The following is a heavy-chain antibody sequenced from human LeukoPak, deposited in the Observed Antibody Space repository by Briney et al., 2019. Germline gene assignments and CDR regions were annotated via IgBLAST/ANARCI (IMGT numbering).Heavy chain of an antibody. CDR2: ISGSGGST. CDR1: GFTFSSYA. Sequence: GRSLRLSCAASGFTFSSYAMSWVRQAPGKGLEWVSAISGSGGSTYYADSVKGRFTISRDNSKNTLYLQMNSLRAEDTAVYYCAKDQVYYDSSGYWGQGTLVTVSS. D-gene: IGHD3-22*01. V-gene: IGHV3-23*01. CDR3: AKDQVYYDSSGY. J-gene: IGHJ4*02.